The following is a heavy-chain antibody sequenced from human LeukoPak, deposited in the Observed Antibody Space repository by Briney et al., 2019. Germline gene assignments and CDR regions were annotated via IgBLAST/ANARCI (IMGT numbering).Heavy chain of an antibody. Sequence: PGRSLRLSCAASGFTFDDYAMHWVRQAPGKGLEWVSGISWNSGSIGYADYVEGRFTLSRDNSRNTVYLQMNSLRPEDTAIYYCANRLNNAFEMWGQGTMVTVFS. CDR2: ISWNSGSI. D-gene: IGHD2/OR15-2a*01. V-gene: IGHV3-9*01. CDR3: ANRLNNAFEM. CDR1: GFTFDDYA. J-gene: IGHJ3*02.